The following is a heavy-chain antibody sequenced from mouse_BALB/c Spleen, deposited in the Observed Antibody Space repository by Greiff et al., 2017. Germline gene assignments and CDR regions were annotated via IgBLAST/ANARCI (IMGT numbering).Heavy chain of an antibody. Sequence: QVQLQQPGPQLVRPGASVKISCKASGYSFTSYWMHWVKQRPGQGLEWIGMIDPSDSETRLNQKFKDKATLTVDKSSSTAYMQLSSPTSEDSAVYYCARSGYGNCDYWGQGTTLTVSS. V-gene: IGHV1S127*01. CDR3: ARSGYGNCDY. J-gene: IGHJ2*01. CDR2: IDPSDSET. CDR1: GYSFTSYW. D-gene: IGHD2-10*02.